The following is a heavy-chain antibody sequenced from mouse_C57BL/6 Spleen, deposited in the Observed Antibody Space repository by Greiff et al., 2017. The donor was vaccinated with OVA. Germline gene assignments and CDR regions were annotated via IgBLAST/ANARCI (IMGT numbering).Heavy chain of an antibody. V-gene: IGHV1-22*01. J-gene: IGHJ2*01. CDR2: INPNNGGT. Sequence: EVQLQQSGPELVKPGASVKMSCKASGYTFTDYNMHWVKQSHGKSLEWIGYINPNNGGTSYNQKFKGKATLTVNKSSSTAYMELRSLTSEDSAVYYCASVLLRDYFDYWGQGTTLTVSS. CDR3: ASVLLRDYFDY. CDR1: GYTFTDYN. D-gene: IGHD1-1*01.